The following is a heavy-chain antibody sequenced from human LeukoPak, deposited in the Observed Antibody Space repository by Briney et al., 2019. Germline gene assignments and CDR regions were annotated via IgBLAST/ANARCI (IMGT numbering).Heavy chain of an antibody. CDR1: GYTFTSYG. Sequence: ASVKVSCKASGYTFTSYGISWVRQAPGQGLEWMGWISAYNGNTNYAQKFQGRVTMTRNTSISTTYMELNSLRSEDTAVYYCARGHGYYEDWGQGTLVTVSS. D-gene: IGHD2-8*01. J-gene: IGHJ4*02. CDR2: ISAYNGNT. CDR3: ARGHGYYED. V-gene: IGHV1-18*01.